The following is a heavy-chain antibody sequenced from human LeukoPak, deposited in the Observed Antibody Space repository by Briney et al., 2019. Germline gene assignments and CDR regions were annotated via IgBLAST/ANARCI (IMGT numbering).Heavy chain of an antibody. Sequence: PSETLSLTCTVSGGSISSSSYYWAWFRQSPGEGLQWIGSIFYTESVYYNPSLKSRVTITLDMSKNQFSLTVSSVTAADTALYYCASARFVNWIHVGYMDVWGKGTSITVSS. CDR2: IFYTESV. CDR1: GGSISSSSYY. CDR3: ASARFVNWIHVGYMDV. D-gene: IGHD5-18*01. V-gene: IGHV4-39*07. J-gene: IGHJ6*03.